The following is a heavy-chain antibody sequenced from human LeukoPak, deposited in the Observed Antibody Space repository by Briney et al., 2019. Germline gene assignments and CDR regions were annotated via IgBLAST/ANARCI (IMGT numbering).Heavy chain of an antibody. Sequence: SETLSLTCTVSGYSISSGYYWGWIRQPPGKGLEWIGSIYHSGSTYYNPSLKSRVTISVDTSKNQFSLKLSSVTAADTAVYYCANMYGRDSGYYYYYYMDVWGKGTTVTVSS. D-gene: IGHD4-23*01. CDR3: ANMYGRDSGYYYYYYMDV. J-gene: IGHJ6*03. CDR1: GYSISSGYY. V-gene: IGHV4-38-2*02. CDR2: IYHSGST.